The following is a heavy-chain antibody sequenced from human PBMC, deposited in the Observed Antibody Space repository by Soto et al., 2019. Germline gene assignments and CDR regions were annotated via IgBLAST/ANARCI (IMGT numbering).Heavy chain of an antibody. Sequence: LRLSCAASGFTFSGYTMNWVRQAPGKGLVWVSSISSSQSYTSYSDSVKGRFTISRDNAKNSLYLQMNSLTADDTAVYFCAREGRQLVLDYFDSWGQGTLVTVSS. CDR2: ISSSQSYT. CDR1: GFTFSGYT. V-gene: IGHV3-21*01. CDR3: AREGRQLVLDYFDS. D-gene: IGHD6-6*01. J-gene: IGHJ4*02.